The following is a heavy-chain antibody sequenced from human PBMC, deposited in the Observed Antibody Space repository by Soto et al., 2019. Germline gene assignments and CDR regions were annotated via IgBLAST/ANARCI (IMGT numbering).Heavy chain of an antibody. CDR2: TSYDGRNN. Sequence: GSLRLSCAVSGSIFSSYGMHWVRQAPGKGLEWVAVTSYDGRNNNYADSVRGRFTISRDNSKSTLYLQMNSLRPEDTAVYYCAKDTDFNDSNGLYVFDYWGHGKPVNVS. J-gene: IGHJ4*01. D-gene: IGHD2-8*01. CDR1: GSIFSSYG. V-gene: IGHV3-30*18. CDR3: AKDTDFNDSNGLYVFDY.